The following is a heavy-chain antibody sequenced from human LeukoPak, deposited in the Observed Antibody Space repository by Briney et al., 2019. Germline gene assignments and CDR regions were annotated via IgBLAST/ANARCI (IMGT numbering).Heavy chain of an antibody. CDR3: ASISMIAAAGNAFDY. Sequence: SETLSLTCTVSGGSISSSSYYWGWIRQPPGKGLEWIGSIYYSGSTYYNPSLKSRVTISVDTSKNQFSLKLSSVTAADTAVYYCASISMIAAAGNAFDYWGQGTLVTVSS. CDR1: GGSISSSSYY. D-gene: IGHD6-13*01. V-gene: IGHV4-39*01. CDR2: IYYSGST. J-gene: IGHJ4*02.